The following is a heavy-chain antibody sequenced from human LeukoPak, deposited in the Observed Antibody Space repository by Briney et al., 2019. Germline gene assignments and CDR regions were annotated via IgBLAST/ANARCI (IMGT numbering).Heavy chain of an antibody. CDR1: GGSFSGFY. J-gene: IGHJ3*02. CDR2: ISPSGGT. CDR3: ARGSARSLLRSDAFDI. Sequence: TASETLSLTCAVDGGSFSGFYWSWIRQPPGKGLEWIGQISPSGGTTYNPSLESRVTFSLDTSKKQFSVKLSSVTAADTAVYYCARGSARSLLRSDAFDIWGQGTMVTVSS. V-gene: IGHV4-34*01. D-gene: IGHD3-22*01.